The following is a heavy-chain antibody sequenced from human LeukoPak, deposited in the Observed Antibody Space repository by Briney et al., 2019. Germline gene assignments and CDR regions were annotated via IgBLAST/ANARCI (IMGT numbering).Heavy chain of an antibody. CDR2: IKQDGGEK. V-gene: IGHV3-7*01. Sequence: PGGSLRLSCAASGFTFSSYGMHWVRQAPGKGLEWVANIKQDGGEKYYVDSVKGRFTISRDNAKNSLYLQMNSLRAEDTAVYYCARDKIVGATNFDYWGQGTLVTVSS. CDR1: GFTFSSYG. D-gene: IGHD1-26*01. CDR3: ARDKIVGATNFDY. J-gene: IGHJ4*02.